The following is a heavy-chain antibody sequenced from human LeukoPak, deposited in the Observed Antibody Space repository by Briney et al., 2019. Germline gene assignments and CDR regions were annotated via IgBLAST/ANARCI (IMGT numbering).Heavy chain of an antibody. Sequence: GASVTVSCKASGYTFTSYAMNWVRQAPGQGLEWMGWINTNTGNPTYAQGFTGRFVFSLDTSVSTAYLQISSLKAEDTAVYYCARVKVYYYDSSGYSNSWTDYYFDYWGQGTLVTVSS. D-gene: IGHD3-22*01. CDR1: GYTFTSYA. V-gene: IGHV7-4-1*02. J-gene: IGHJ4*02. CDR3: ARVKVYYYDSSGYSNSWTDYYFDY. CDR2: INTNTGNP.